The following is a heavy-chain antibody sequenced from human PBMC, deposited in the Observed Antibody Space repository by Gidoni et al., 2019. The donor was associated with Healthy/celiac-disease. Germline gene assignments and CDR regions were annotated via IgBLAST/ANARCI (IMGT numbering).Heavy chain of an antibody. J-gene: IGHJ5*02. Sequence: EAQPVQSGAEVNKPGEPLKISWKGSGHSFTSYWIGWVRQMPGNGQEWMGIIYSGDSDTRYSPSFQDQVTISADKSISTAYLQWSSLKASDTAMYYCARLGGPITMIVVRHNWFDPWGQGTLVTVSS. CDR2: IYSGDSDT. D-gene: IGHD3-22*01. V-gene: IGHV5-51*01. CDR1: GHSFTSYW. CDR3: ARLGGPITMIVVRHNWFDP.